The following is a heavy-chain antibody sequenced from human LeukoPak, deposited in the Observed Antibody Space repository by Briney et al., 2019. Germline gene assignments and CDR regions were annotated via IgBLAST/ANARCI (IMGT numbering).Heavy chain of an antibody. Sequence: GGSLRLSCAASGFTFSCCGMHWVRQAPGKGLEWLGFVWNDGHDQDYADSVKGRITISRDNFKNNVYLQMDSLRDEDTAVYYCARWYGGNNGRLGSWGQGTLVTVSS. D-gene: IGHD4-23*01. CDR2: VWNDGHDQ. CDR1: GFTFSCCG. J-gene: IGHJ4*02. CDR3: ARWYGGNNGRLGS. V-gene: IGHV3-33*01.